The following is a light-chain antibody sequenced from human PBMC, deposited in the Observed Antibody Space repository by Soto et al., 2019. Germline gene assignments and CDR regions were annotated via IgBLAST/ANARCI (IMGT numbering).Light chain of an antibody. V-gene: IGKV3-11*01. Sequence: VLTQSPATLSLSPGERGTLSCRASQAVSTYVAWYQHKPGQAPRLLIYDASNRATGVPFRFSGSGSGTDFTLTVSSLEPEDFAVYYCQQRLLWPQTFGQGTKVEI. J-gene: IGKJ1*01. CDR1: QAVSTY. CDR3: QQRLLWPQT. CDR2: DAS.